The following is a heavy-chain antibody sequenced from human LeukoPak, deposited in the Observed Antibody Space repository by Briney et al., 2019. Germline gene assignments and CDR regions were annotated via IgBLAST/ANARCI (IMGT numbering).Heavy chain of an antibody. CDR3: ASGRLNYFYAMDI. CDR1: GFTFSRNG. CDR2: IWYDGSNK. J-gene: IGHJ6*02. V-gene: IGHV3-33*01. Sequence: PGGSLRLSCVASGFTFSRNGMHWVRQAPGKGLEWVAVIWYDGSNKYYADSVKGRFTISRDNSKNKLYLQMNSPRAEDTAVYYCASGRLNYFYAMDIWGQGTTVTVSS.